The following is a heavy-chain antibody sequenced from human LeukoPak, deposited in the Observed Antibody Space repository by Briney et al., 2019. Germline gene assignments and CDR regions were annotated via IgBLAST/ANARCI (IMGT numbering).Heavy chain of an antibody. Sequence: GGSLRLSCAASGFTFSSYWMSWVRQAPGKGLEWVSAISGSGGSTYYADSVKGRFTISRDNSKNTLCLQMNSLRAEDTAVYYCAKHPYYDFWSGYSPQDYWGQGTLVTVSS. V-gene: IGHV3-23*01. J-gene: IGHJ4*02. CDR3: AKHPYYDFWSGYSPQDY. CDR1: GFTFSSYW. CDR2: ISGSGGST. D-gene: IGHD3-3*01.